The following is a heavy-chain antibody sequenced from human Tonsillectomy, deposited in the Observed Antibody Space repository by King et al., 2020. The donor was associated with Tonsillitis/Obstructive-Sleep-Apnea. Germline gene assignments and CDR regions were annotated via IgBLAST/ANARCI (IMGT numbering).Heavy chain of an antibody. D-gene: IGHD6-6*01. J-gene: IGHJ4*02. CDR3: ARDMSDQIEYSSSLASSDY. V-gene: IGHV1-46*01. Sequence: QLVQSGAEVKKPGASVKVSCKASGYTFTSYYMHWVRQAPGQGLEWMGIINPSGGITSYAQKFQGRVTMTRDTSTSTVYLELSSLRSEDTAVYYCARDMSDQIEYSSSLASSDYWGQGTLVTVSS. CDR2: INPSGGIT. CDR1: GYTFTSYY.